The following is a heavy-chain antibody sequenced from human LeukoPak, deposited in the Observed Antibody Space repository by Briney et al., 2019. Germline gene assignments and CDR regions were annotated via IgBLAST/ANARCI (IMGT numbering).Heavy chain of an antibody. J-gene: IGHJ4*02. CDR1: GFTFSSYE. V-gene: IGHV3-48*03. CDR2: ISSSGSTI. D-gene: IGHD2-15*01. Sequence: QPGGSLRLSCAASGFTFSSYEMNWVRQAPGKGLEWLSYISSSGSTIYYADSVKGRFTISRDNAKNSLFLQMNSLRAEDTAHYYCARQLGYCSGGSCYSFDYWGQGFLVTVSA. CDR3: ARQLGYCSGGSCYSFDY.